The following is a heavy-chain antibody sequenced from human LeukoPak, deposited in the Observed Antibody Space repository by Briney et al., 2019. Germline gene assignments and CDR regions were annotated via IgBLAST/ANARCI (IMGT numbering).Heavy chain of an antibody. Sequence: GGSLRLSCAASGFTFSTYGMSWVRQAPGKGLEWVSLIYNGGNTNYADSVKGRFTISRDNFKNTLYLQMNSLRAEDTAVYYCAELGITMIGGVWGKGTTVTISS. CDR2: IYNGGNT. V-gene: IGHV3-23*03. CDR1: GFTFSTYG. D-gene: IGHD3-10*02. J-gene: IGHJ6*04. CDR3: AELGITMIGGV.